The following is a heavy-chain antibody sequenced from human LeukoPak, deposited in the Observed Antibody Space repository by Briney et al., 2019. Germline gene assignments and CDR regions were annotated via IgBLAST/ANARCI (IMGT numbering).Heavy chain of an antibody. Sequence: SETLSLTCTVSGGSISSSSYYWGWIRQPPGKGLEWIGSIYYSGSTYYNPSLKSRVTISVDTSKNQFSLKLSSVTAADTAVYYCARVTSSSWSLLPNWFDPWGQGTLVTVSS. D-gene: IGHD6-13*01. J-gene: IGHJ5*02. CDR2: IYYSGST. V-gene: IGHV4-39*07. CDR1: GGSISSSSYY. CDR3: ARVTSSSWSLLPNWFDP.